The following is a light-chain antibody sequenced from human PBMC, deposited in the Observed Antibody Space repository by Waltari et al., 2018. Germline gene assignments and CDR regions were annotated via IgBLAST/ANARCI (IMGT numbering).Light chain of an antibody. J-gene: IGLJ1*01. Sequence: QSALTQPASMSGSPGQSITISCTGTRSDVGGYNYVSWYQQYPGKAPKLMIYEVSHRPSGVSNRFSGSKSGNTASLTISGLQAEDEADYYCSSYSTSGTLYVFGSGIKVTVL. CDR2: EVS. V-gene: IGLV2-14*01. CDR3: SSYSTSGTLYV. CDR1: RSDVGGYNY.